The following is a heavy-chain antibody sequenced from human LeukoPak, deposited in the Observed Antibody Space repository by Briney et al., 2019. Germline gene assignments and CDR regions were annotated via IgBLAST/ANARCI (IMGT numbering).Heavy chain of an antibody. V-gene: IGHV3-53*01. J-gene: IGHJ4*02. D-gene: IGHD6-19*01. CDR1: GFTVSSNY. CDR2: IYSGGST. Sequence: PGGSLRLSCAASGFTVSSNYMSWVRQAPGKGLEWVSVIYSGGSTYYADSVKGRFTISRDNSKNTLYLQMNSLRAEDTAVYYCAKGIAVADSYYFDYWGQGTLVTVSS. CDR3: AKGIAVADSYYFDY.